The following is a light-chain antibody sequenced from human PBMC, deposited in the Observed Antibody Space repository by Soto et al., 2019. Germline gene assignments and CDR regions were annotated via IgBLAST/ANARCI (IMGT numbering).Light chain of an antibody. V-gene: IGLV1-44*01. CDR1: SSNMVSNT. CDR2: NEN. CDR3: AAGDGRRTHIL. J-gene: IGLJ2*01. Sequence: QSVLTQPPSAYGTPGQGVAISCSGSSSNMVSNTVNWYQHIPGTAPKLLIYNENQRPSGVPDRFFGSKSGKSASLAIPGPKSEDAADYYCAAGDGRRTHILFGGGTKLTVL.